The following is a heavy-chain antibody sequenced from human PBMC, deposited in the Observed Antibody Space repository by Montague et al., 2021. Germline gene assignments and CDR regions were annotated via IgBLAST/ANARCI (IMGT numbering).Heavy chain of an antibody. CDR1: GGSISRRPYY. D-gene: IGHD3/OR15-3a*01. Sequence: SETLSLICSVSGGSISRRPYYWAWIRQPPGKGLEWIATISYNGSPYSDSALKSRVTISVDTSKNQLSLRLTSVTATDTAVYYCARLTFAIGDTPEVFDIWGQGTTVTVSS. CDR2: ISYNGSP. CDR3: ARLTFAIGDTPEVFDI. J-gene: IGHJ3*02. V-gene: IGHV4-39*01.